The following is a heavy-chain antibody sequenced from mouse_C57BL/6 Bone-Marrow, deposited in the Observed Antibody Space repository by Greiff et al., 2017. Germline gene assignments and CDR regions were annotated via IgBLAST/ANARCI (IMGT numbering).Heavy chain of an antibody. CDR2: IWRGGST. Sequence: QVQLKESGPGLVQPSQSLSITCTVSGFSLTSYGVHWVRQSPGKGLEWLGVIWRGGSTDYNAAFMSRLSITKDNSKSQVSFKMNSLQADNTAIYYCAKNRAYGNFYFDYWGQGTTLTVSS. D-gene: IGHD2-1*01. CDR3: AKNRAYGNFYFDY. CDR1: GFSLTSYG. V-gene: IGHV2-5*01. J-gene: IGHJ2*01.